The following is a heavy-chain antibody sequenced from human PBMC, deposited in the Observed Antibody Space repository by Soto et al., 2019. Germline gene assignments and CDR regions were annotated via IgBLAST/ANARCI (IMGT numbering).Heavy chain of an antibody. CDR1: GYTFTSYD. J-gene: IGHJ4*02. CDR3: ARGTRSWDF. Sequence: QVQLVQSGAEVKKPGASVKVSCQASGYTFTSYDINWVRLATGQGLEWMGWMNPNSGNTGYAQKFQGRVTMTRNTSMSTAYMELSRLRSEETATYYCARGTRSWDFWGQGTLVTVSS. V-gene: IGHV1-8*01. CDR2: MNPNSGNT. D-gene: IGHD1-26*01.